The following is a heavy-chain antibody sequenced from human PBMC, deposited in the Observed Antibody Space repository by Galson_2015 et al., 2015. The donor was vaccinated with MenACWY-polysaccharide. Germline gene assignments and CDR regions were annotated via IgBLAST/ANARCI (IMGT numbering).Heavy chain of an antibody. Sequence: SLRLSCAASGFTFSSYGMAWVRLAPGKGLEWVSGIHGRDGSTYYADSVRGLFTISRDNSKNMVDLQMNSLGAEDTAIYYCAKCSGISCYSGFFFEIWGRGTMVTVSS. CDR1: GFTFSSYG. D-gene: IGHD2-15*01. J-gene: IGHJ3*02. V-gene: IGHV3-23*01. CDR2: IHGRDGST. CDR3: AKCSGISCYSGFFFEI.